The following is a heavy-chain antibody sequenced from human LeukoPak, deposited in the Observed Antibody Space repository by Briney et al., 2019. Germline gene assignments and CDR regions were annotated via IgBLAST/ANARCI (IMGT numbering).Heavy chain of an antibody. CDR3: ARLYDYVQFCDP. J-gene: IGHJ5*02. D-gene: IGHD3-16*01. CDR1: GGSISSSSYY. Sequence: SEPLSLTCTVSGGSISSSSYYGGWMRQPPGKGLEGFGSIYYTGPTYYTPSLKSRVTMSVDTSGNHFSLMVTSITAADPSVTYCARLYDYVQFCDPWGQGMWVTVSS. CDR2: IYYTGPT. V-gene: IGHV4-39*07.